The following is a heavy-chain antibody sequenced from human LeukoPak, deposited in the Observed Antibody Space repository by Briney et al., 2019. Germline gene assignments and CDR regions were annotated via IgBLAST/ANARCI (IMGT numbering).Heavy chain of an antibody. V-gene: IGHV3-23*01. D-gene: IGHD1/OR15-1a*01. J-gene: IGHJ4*02. Sequence: GGSLRLSCAASGFTFSSNAMNWVRQAPGKGLGWVSIISGSGGSTYYADSVKGRFTISRDNSKNTLYLQMNSLRVEDTAVYYCAKERATTTAFDYWGQGTLVTVSS. CDR3: AKERATTTAFDY. CDR1: GFTFSSNA. CDR2: ISGSGGST.